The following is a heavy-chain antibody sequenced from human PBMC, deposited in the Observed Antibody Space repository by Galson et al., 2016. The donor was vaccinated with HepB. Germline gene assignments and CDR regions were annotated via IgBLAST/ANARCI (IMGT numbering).Heavy chain of an antibody. J-gene: IGHJ3*01. Sequence: SLRLSCAASGFTFSNYAMSWVRQPPGKGLEWVSTISGTGGRAYYADSVKGRFTISRDNSKNTRFLQRGSLRDEDTAVYYCVRDVNYNDRRIYYDVFDVWGQGTLVTVSS. V-gene: IGHV3-23*01. CDR1: GFTFSNYA. CDR2: ISGTGGRA. D-gene: IGHD3-22*01. CDR3: VRDVNYNDRRIYYDVFDV.